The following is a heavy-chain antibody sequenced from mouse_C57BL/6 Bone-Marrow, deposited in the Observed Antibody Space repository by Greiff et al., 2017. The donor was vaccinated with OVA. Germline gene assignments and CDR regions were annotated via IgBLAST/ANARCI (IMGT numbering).Heavy chain of an antibody. V-gene: IGHV1-72*01. CDR1: GYTFTSYW. CDR3: ARKLHYYVSSLGFFYAMDY. Sequence: QVQLQQPGAELVKPGASVKLSCKASGYTFTSYWMHWVKQRPGRGLEWIGRIDPNRGGTKYTEKFKSKATLTVDKPSSTAYMHLSSLTSEDSAVYYCARKLHYYVSSLGFFYAMDYWGQGTSVTVSS. CDR2: IDPNRGGT. D-gene: IGHD1-1*01. J-gene: IGHJ4*01.